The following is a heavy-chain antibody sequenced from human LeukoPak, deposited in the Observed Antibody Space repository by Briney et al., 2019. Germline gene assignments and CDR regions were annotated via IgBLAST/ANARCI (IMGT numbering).Heavy chain of an antibody. V-gene: IGHV1-69*13. CDR2: IIPIFGTE. J-gene: IGHJ4*02. Sequence: GTSVKVSCKASGGTFSSYGISWVRQAPGQGLEWMGGIIPIFGTENYAQKFQGRVTITADESTSTAYMELSSLRSEDTAVYYCARDTLSPPFRDMIVANDYWGQGTLVTVSS. CDR3: ARDTLSPPFRDMIVANDY. CDR1: GGTFSSYG. D-gene: IGHD3-22*01.